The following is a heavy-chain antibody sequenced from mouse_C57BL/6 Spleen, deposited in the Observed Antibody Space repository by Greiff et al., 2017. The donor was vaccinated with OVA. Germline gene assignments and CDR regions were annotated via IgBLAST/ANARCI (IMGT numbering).Heavy chain of an antibody. CDR1: GFTFSDYG. Sequence: EVKLMESGGGLVKPGGSLKLSCAASGFTFSDYGMHWVRQAPEKGLEWVAYISSGSSTIYYADTVKGRFTISRDNAKNTLFLQMTSLRSEDTAMYYCASCGYDYYAMDYWGQGTSVTVSS. V-gene: IGHV5-17*01. CDR3: ASCGYDYYAMDY. J-gene: IGHJ4*01. CDR2: ISSGSSTI. D-gene: IGHD2-2*01.